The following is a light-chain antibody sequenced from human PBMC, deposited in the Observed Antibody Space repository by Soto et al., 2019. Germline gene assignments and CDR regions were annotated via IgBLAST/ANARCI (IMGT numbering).Light chain of an antibody. J-gene: IGKJ1*01. CDR1: QSISSY. CDR2: AAS. CDR3: QQSYSTFTWT. V-gene: IGKV1-39*01. Sequence: DIQMTQSPSSLSASVGDRVTITCRASQSISSYLNWYQQKPGKAPKLLIYAASSLQSGVPSRFNGSGSGTDFTLTISSLQPEDFATYYCQQSYSTFTWTFGQGTKVEIK.